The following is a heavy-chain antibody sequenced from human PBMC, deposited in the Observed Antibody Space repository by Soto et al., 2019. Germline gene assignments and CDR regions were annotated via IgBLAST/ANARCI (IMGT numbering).Heavy chain of an antibody. D-gene: IGHD6-6*01. CDR2: IKSKTNGGTT. V-gene: IGHV3-15*01. J-gene: IGHJ4*02. CDR1: GFIFSNAW. Sequence: GGSLRLSCAASGFIFSNAWMSWVRQAPGRGLEWVGRIKSKTNGGTTDYAAPVKGRFTISRDDSKSTLYLQMHSLKAEDTAVYYCAKDCRSSSSAEDNFDYWGQGTLVTVSS. CDR3: AKDCRSSSSAEDNFDY.